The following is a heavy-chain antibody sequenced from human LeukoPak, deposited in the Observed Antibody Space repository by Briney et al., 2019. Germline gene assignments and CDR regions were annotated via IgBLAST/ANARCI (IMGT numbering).Heavy chain of an antibody. D-gene: IGHD3-22*01. V-gene: IGHV4-59*06. Sequence: SETLSLTCTVSGGSISSYYWSWIRQHPGKGLEWIGYIYYSGSTYYNPSLKSRVTISVDTSKNQFSLKLSSVTAADTAVYYCARVTGGDSSGYYYNYFDYWGQGTLVTVSS. J-gene: IGHJ4*02. CDR3: ARVTGGDSSGYYYNYFDY. CDR1: GGSISSYY. CDR2: IYYSGST.